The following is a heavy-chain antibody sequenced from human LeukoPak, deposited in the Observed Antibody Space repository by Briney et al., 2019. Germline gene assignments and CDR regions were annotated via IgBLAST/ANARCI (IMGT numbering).Heavy chain of an antibody. D-gene: IGHD1-26*01. CDR1: GYTFTAYY. Sequence: ASVKVSCKASGYTFTAYYILWVRQAPGQGLEWMGWINPNSGGTNYAQKFQGRVTMTRDTSISTAYMELSRLRSDDTAVYYCARPRGSLDYFDYWGQGTLVTVSS. J-gene: IGHJ4*02. CDR3: ARPRGSLDYFDY. CDR2: INPNSGGT. V-gene: IGHV1-2*02.